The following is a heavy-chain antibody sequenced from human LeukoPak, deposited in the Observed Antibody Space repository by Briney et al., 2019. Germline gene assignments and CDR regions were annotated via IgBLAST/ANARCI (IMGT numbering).Heavy chain of an antibody. J-gene: IGHJ4*02. D-gene: IGHD6-19*01. V-gene: IGHV3-23*01. CDR2: ISIGGDYT. CDR3: AKDSLVGGWLVGYSFDS. CDR1: GFTFSGSA. Sequence: GGSLRLSCAASGFTFSGSAMSWVRQAPGKGLEWVSGISIGGDYTYYADSVKGRFTISRDNSKNTLFLQMNSLRAEDTAVYYCAKDSLVGGWLVGYSFDSWGQGTLVTVSS.